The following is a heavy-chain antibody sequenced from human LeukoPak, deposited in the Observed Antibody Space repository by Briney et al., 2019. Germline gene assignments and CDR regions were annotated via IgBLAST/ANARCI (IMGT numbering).Heavy chain of an antibody. D-gene: IGHD3-22*01. V-gene: IGHV4-59*01. CDR1: GGSISSYH. CDR3: VRGDYDSRGYSNAFDI. J-gene: IGHJ3*02. Sequence: AETLSLTCTVSGGSISSYHWSWIRQPPGKRLEWIGFISYSGSTNSNPSLKSRVAISIDTSENQFSLKLSSVTAADTAVYYCVRGDYDSRGYSNAFDIWGQGAMVTVSS. CDR2: ISYSGST.